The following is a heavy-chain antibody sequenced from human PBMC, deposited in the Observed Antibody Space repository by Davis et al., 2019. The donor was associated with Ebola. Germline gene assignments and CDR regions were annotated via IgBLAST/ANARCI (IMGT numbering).Heavy chain of an antibody. CDR2: IYYSGSA. V-gene: IGHV4-61*10. CDR1: GGSISSGDHY. D-gene: IGHD3-22*01. Sequence: PSETLSLTCTVSGGSISSGDHYWSWIRQPAGKGLEWIGYIYYSGSANYNPSLKSRVTISVDTSKNQFSLKLSSVTAADTAVYYCARGEPYYYDSSGYLRYFDYWGQGTLVTVSS. J-gene: IGHJ4*02. CDR3: ARGEPYYYDSSGYLRYFDY.